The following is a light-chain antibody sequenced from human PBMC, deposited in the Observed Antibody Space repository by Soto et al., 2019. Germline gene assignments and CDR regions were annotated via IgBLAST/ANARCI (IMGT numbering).Light chain of an antibody. J-gene: IGKJ5*01. CDR1: QNIRTW. CDR2: DAS. CDR3: QQRSNWPPIT. V-gene: IGKV1-5*01. Sequence: MKLSPSALSASVRDRVTITCRASQNIRTWLAWYQQKPGQPPRLLISDASSLQSGVPSRFSGSGSGTDFTLTISSLEPEDSAVYYCQQRSNWPPITFGQGTRL.